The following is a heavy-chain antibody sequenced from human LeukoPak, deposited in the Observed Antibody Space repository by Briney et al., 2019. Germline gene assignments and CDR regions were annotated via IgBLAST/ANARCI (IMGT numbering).Heavy chain of an antibody. J-gene: IGHJ4*02. D-gene: IGHD1-26*01. V-gene: IGHV3-33*01. CDR1: GYSFSSHG. CDR2: IWYDGSQK. CDR3: AINILGATSY. Sequence: PGGSLRLSCVVSGYSFSSHGMHWVRQAPGKGLEWVAAIWYDGSQKYYADSVKGRLTISRDNSKNTLYLEMNSLRAEDTAVYYCAINILGATSYWGQGTLVTVSS.